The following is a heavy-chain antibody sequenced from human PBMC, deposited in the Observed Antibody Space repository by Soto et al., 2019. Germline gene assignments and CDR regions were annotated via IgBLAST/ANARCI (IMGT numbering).Heavy chain of an antibody. CDR3: ASSGRDCSGGSCYSNFDY. D-gene: IGHD2-15*01. CDR1: GVTFITYD. Sequence: ASVKVSCKASGVTFITYDISWVRKAAGQGLEWMGWMNPSNGNTGYAQKFRGRVTMTRNTSIGTAYMELSSLRSEDTAVYYCASSGRDCSGGSCYSNFDYWGQGTLVTVSS. J-gene: IGHJ4*02. CDR2: MNPSNGNT. V-gene: IGHV1-8*01.